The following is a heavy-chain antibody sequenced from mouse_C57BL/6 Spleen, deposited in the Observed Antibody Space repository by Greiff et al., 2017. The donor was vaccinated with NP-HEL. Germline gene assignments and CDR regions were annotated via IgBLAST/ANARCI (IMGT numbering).Heavy chain of an antibody. D-gene: IGHD1-1*01. CDR2: IHPSDSDT. CDR3: AIATTTEVFDV. CDR1: GYTFTSYW. J-gene: IGHJ1*03. V-gene: IGHV1-74*01. Sequence: VKLQQPGAALVKPGASVKVSCKASGYTFTSYWMHWVKQRPGHGLEWIGRIHPSDSDTNYNQKFKGKATLTVDKSSRTAYIQLSSLTSEDSSVYYCAIATTTEVFDVWGTGTTVTVSS.